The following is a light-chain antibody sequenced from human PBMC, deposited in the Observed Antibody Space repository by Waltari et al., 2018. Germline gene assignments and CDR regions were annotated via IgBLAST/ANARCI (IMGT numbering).Light chain of an antibody. Sequence: DIKMTQSPPTLAASVGDRVTITCRASQSISIWLAWYQQKPGKAPNLLMYKASILDSGVPSRFSGSASGTEFTLTISVLQAEDFGTYYCQQYSAFPLSFGGGTNIEIK. V-gene: IGKV1-5*03. CDR1: QSISIW. J-gene: IGKJ4*01. CDR3: QQYSAFPLS. CDR2: KAS.